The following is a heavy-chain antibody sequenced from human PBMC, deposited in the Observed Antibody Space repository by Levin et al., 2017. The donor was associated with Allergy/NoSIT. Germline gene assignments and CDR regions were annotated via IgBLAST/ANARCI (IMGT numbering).Heavy chain of an antibody. J-gene: IGHJ4*02. CDR3: ARVFDGDYGYDY. D-gene: IGHD4-17*01. Sequence: PGGSLRLSCAASGFTISGYWMHWVRQGPGKGMVWAARINSDGSRASYADSVKGRFTISRDNAKNTLSLQMNSLRAEDTAVYYCARVFDGDYGYDYWGQGTLVTVSS. V-gene: IGHV3-74*01. CDR2: INSDGSRA. CDR1: GFTISGYW.